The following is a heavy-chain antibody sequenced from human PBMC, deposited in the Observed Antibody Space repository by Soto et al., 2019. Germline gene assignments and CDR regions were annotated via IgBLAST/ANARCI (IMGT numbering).Heavy chain of an antibody. CDR3: TSAAVAYY. V-gene: IGHV3-73*02. CDR1: GFTFSDSA. Sequence: EVQLVESGGGLVQHGGSLQVSCAASGFTFSDSAMHWVRQASGKGLEWVGRIRGKTNSYATTYAASLKGRFTISRDDSKSTTYLQMNSLKAEETAVYDFTSAAVAYYWGQGNLVTVSS. CDR2: IRGKTNSYAT. D-gene: IGHD6-19*01. J-gene: IGHJ4*02.